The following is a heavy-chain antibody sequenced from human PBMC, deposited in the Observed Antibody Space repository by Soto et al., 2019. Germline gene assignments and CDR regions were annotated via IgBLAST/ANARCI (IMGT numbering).Heavy chain of an antibody. Sequence: QVQLVESGGGVVQPGRSLRLSCAASGFTFSSYGMHWVRQAPGKGLEWVAVISYDGSNKYYADSVKGRFTISRDNSKNTLYLQMNSLRAEDTAVYYCAREYSSSWPYFDYWGQGTLVTVSS. CDR1: GFTFSSYG. V-gene: IGHV3-30*03. J-gene: IGHJ4*02. D-gene: IGHD6-13*01. CDR3: AREYSSSWPYFDY. CDR2: ISYDGSNK.